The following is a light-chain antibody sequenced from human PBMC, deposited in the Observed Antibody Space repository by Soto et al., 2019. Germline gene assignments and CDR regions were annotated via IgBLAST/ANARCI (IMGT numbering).Light chain of an antibody. CDR1: QSISYW. CDR2: DAS. CDR3: QQYNSYWIT. J-gene: IGKJ5*01. V-gene: IGKV1-5*01. Sequence: DIQMTQSPSTLSASVGDRVTITCRASQSISYWLAWYQQKPGNAPKLLIYDASSLESGVPSRFSGSGSGTEFTLTISSLQPDDFATYYCQQYNSYWITFGQGTRLEI.